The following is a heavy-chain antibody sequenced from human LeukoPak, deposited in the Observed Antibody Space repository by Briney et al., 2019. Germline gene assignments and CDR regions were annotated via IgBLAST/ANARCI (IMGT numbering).Heavy chain of an antibody. CDR1: GLTFTTYW. J-gene: IGHJ4*02. V-gene: IGHV3-7*01. CDR2: INQDGSER. Sequence: GGSLRLSCAASGLTFTTYWMSLVRQAPGKGLEWVANINQDGSERYYVDSVKGRFTISRDNAKKSLYLQMNGLRADDTAVYYCASDGGPFDNWGQGTLVTVSS. CDR3: ASDGGPFDN. D-gene: IGHD3-3*01.